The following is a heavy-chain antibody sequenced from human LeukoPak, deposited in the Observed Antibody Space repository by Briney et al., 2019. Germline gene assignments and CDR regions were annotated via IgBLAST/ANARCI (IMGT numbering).Heavy chain of an antibody. D-gene: IGHD3-3*01. CDR2: ISSSSSYI. J-gene: IGHJ6*04. CDR3: ARDVILEWPMDV. Sequence: TGGSLRLSCAASGFTFSSYSMNWVRQAPGKGLEWVSSISSSSSYIYYADSVKGRFTISRDNAKNSLYLQMNSLRAEDTAVYYCARDVILEWPMDVWGKGTTVTVSS. V-gene: IGHV3-21*01. CDR1: GFTFSSYS.